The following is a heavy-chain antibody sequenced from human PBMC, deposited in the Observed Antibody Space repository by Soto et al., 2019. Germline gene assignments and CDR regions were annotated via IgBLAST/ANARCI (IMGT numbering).Heavy chain of an antibody. Sequence: EVRLLESGGGLVQPGGSLRLSCAASGFTFSSYAMTWVRQAPGKGLEWVSVISGSGGSTYYADSVKGRFTISRDNSKNMFYLEMNSLRAEDTAAYYCAKGITMLVVVTKTWGQGTLVSVSS. J-gene: IGHJ5*02. CDR1: GFTFSSYA. V-gene: IGHV3-23*01. D-gene: IGHD3-22*01. CDR3: AKGITMLVVVTKT. CDR2: ISGSGGST.